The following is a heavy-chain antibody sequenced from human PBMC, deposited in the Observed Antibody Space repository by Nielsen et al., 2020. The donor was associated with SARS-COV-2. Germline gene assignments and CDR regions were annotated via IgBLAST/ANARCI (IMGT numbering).Heavy chain of an antibody. Sequence: SETLSLTCAVSGGSITTYYWHWIRQSPGKGLEWIGYIYYSGNTNYNPSPKSRVTISVDTSKNQFSLKLSSVTAADTAVYYCARDDDNWGSLAYWGQGTLVTVSS. CDR3: ARDDDNWGSLAY. D-gene: IGHD7-27*01. CDR1: GGSITTYY. V-gene: IGHV4-59*13. CDR2: IYYSGNT. J-gene: IGHJ4*02.